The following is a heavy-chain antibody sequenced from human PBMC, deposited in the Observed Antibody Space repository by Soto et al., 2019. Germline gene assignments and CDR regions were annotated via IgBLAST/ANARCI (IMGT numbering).Heavy chain of an antibody. CDR3: ARLRIATNNYKWFDP. V-gene: IGHV4-31*03. Sequence: SETLSLTCSVAAAALNVGNYYWSWIRQVPGKGLEWIGHIYVTGAVDYNPSLRDRITISQDTSERQFSLNLRLVTAADTAVYYCARLRIATNNYKWFDPWGQGTLVTVSS. J-gene: IGHJ5*02. CDR1: AAALNVGNYY. D-gene: IGHD2-21*01. CDR2: IYVTGAV.